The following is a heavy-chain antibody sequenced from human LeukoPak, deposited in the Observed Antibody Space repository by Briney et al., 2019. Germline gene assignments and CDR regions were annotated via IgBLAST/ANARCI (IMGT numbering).Heavy chain of an antibody. CDR1: GGTFSNYA. J-gene: IGHJ3*02. D-gene: IGHD6-6*01. CDR2: IVPVLGTA. CDR3: ATAWFEQLVVAGAFEI. V-gene: IGHV1-69*05. Sequence: ASVKVSCKASGGTFSNYAINWVRQAPGQGLDWLGGIVPVLGTANYAQKFQGRVTITTDESTSTVYMELSSLRSEDTAVYYCATAWFEQLVVAGAFEIWGQGTMVTVSS.